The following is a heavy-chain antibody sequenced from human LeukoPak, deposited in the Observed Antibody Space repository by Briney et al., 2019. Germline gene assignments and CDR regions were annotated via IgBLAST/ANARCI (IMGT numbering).Heavy chain of an antibody. CDR2: ISYDGGNK. CDR1: GFTFSSYA. Sequence: GRSLRLSCAASGFTFSSYAMHWVRQAPGKGLEWVAVISYDGGNKYYADSVKGRFTISRDNSKNTLYLQMNSLRAEDTAVYYCARGGYYDSSGPSRQANSGSLYAAFDIWGQGTMVTVSS. CDR3: ARGGYYDSSGPSRQANSGSLYAAFDI. D-gene: IGHD3-22*01. J-gene: IGHJ3*02. V-gene: IGHV3-30-3*01.